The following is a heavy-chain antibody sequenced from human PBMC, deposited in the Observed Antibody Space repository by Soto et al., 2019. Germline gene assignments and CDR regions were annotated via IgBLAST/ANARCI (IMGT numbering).Heavy chain of an antibody. CDR3: ASPPGRDSYGQFDY. CDR2: SIPMFGTA. D-gene: IGHD5-18*01. Sequence: QVQLVQSGAEVKKPGSSVKVSCKASGGTFSSYAISWVRQAPGQGLEWMGGSIPMFGTANYAQKFQGRVTITADESTSTAYMELSSLRSEDTAVYYCASPPGRDSYGQFDYWGQGTLVTVSS. J-gene: IGHJ4*02. V-gene: IGHV1-69*01. CDR1: GGTFSSYA.